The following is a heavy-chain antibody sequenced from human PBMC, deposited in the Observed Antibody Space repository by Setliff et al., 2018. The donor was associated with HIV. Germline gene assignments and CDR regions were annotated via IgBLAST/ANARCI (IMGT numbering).Heavy chain of an antibody. J-gene: IGHJ4*02. Sequence: GGSLRLSCAASGFTFSSSAMSWVRQAPGKGLEWVSAISSGGGTYYADFVKGRFTISRDNSKNTLYLQMNSLRAEDTAVYYCAKAPLTIVATGGEDCWGQGTLVTVSS. CDR3: AKAPLTIVATGGEDC. CDR1: GFTFSSSA. V-gene: IGHV3-23*01. D-gene: IGHD6-13*01. CDR2: ISSGGGT.